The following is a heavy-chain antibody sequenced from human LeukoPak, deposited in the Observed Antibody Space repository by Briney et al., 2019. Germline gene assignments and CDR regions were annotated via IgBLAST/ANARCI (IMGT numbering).Heavy chain of an antibody. J-gene: IGHJ4*02. V-gene: IGHV3-11*01. Sequence: PGGSLRLSCAASGFTFSDYYMSWIRQAPGKGLEWVSYISSTGNTIYNADSVKGRFTISRDNSKNSLYLQMNSLRSEDTALYYCARDTYYFGSGPDYWGQGTLVTVSS. CDR3: ARDTYYFGSGPDY. CDR1: GFTFSDYY. CDR2: ISSTGNTI. D-gene: IGHD3-10*01.